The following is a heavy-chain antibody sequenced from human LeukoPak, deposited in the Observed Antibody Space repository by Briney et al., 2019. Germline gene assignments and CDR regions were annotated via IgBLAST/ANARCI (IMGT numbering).Heavy chain of an antibody. CDR1: GFTFSSYA. J-gene: IGHJ4*02. CDR3: ARDYADYVGYFCFDY. Sequence: PGGSLRLSCAASGFTFSSYAMSWVRQAPGQGLEWVSSISGGGETTYYADSAKGRFTISRDNSQNTLYLQMNSLRAEDTAVYYCARDYADYVGYFCFDYWGQGTLVTVSS. V-gene: IGHV3-23*01. D-gene: IGHD4-17*01. CDR2: ISGGGETT.